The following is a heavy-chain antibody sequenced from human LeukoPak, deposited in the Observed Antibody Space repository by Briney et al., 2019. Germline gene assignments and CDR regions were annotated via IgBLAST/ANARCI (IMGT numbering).Heavy chain of an antibody. V-gene: IGHV3-20*04. CDR2: INWNGGST. CDR1: GFTFDDYG. CDR3: ARIKTVAGMQYYYYMDV. J-gene: IGHJ6*03. D-gene: IGHD6-19*01. Sequence: GGSLRLSCAASGFTFDDYGMSWVRQAPGKGLEWVSGINWNGGSTGYADSVKGRFTISRDNAKNSLYLQMNSLRAEDTALYYCARIKTVAGMQYYYYMDVWGKGTTVTVSS.